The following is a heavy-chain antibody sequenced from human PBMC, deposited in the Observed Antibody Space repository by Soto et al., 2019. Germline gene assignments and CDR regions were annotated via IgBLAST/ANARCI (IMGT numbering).Heavy chain of an antibody. CDR1: GFSFSDYW. CDR3: SRGGGFSGNYL. CDR2: LDTDGSTT. D-gene: IGHD1-26*01. Sequence: EVQLVESGGRLVQPGGSLRLSCAASGFSFSDYWMHWVRQAPGKGLVWVSCLDTDGSTTTYADSVKGRFTISRDNVKNTLYLQMDSLRAEDTALYYCSRGGGFSGNYLGGQGTLVTVSS. V-gene: IGHV3-74*01. J-gene: IGHJ4*02.